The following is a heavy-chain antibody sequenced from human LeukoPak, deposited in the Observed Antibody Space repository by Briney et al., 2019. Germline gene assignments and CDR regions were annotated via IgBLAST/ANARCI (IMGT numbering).Heavy chain of an antibody. J-gene: IGHJ4*02. CDR3: ARGLKESSSWYGGFDY. CDR2: INHSGST. Sequence: SETLSLTCAVYGGSFSGYYWSWIRQPPGKGLEWIGEINHSGSTNYNPSLKSRVTISVDTSKNQFSLKLSSVTAADTAVYYCARGLKESSSWYGGFDYWGQGTLVTVSS. CDR1: GGSFSGYY. D-gene: IGHD6-13*01. V-gene: IGHV4-34*01.